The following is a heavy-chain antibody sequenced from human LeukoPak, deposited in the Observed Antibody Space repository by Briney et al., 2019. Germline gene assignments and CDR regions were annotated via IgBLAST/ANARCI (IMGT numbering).Heavy chain of an antibody. Sequence: GWSPRLSCAASGFTFSSYGMHWVRQAPGKGLEWVAVISYDGSNKYYADSVKGRFTISRDNSKNTLYLQMNSLRAEDTAVYYCAKGLIAARLTPFDYWGQGTLVTVSS. CDR3: AKGLIAARLTPFDY. D-gene: IGHD6-6*01. V-gene: IGHV3-30*18. CDR1: GFTFSSYG. CDR2: ISYDGSNK. J-gene: IGHJ4*02.